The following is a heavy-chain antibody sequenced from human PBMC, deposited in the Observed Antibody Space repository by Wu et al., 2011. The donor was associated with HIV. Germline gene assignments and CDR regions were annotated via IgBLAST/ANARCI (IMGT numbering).Heavy chain of an antibody. D-gene: IGHD6-13*01. Sequence: QVQLVQSGAEVKKPGASMKVSCKASGYTFTGYYMHWVRQAPGQGLEWMGWINPNSGGTNYAQKFQGRVTMTRDTSISTAYMELSRLRSDDTAVYYCARESRTIAAAGTAPLGYWGQGTLVTVSS. CDR1: GYTFTGYY. V-gene: IGHV1-2*02. J-gene: IGHJ4*02. CDR2: INPNSGGT. CDR3: ARESRTIAAAGTAPLGY.